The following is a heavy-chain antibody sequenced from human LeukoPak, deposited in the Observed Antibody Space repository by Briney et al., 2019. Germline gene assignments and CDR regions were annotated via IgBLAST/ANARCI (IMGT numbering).Heavy chain of an antibody. CDR3: ARDFSGRYTIDY. D-gene: IGHD6-19*01. CDR2: IFYDGSNK. Sequence: PGRSLRLSCAVSGFAFNEYNMHWVRQAPGKGLEWVAFIFYDGSNKKDADSVKGRFTISRDNSRNTVYLQMNSLRPEDTAVYYCARDFSGRYTIDYWGQGTLVTVSP. CDR1: GFAFNEYN. J-gene: IGHJ4*02. V-gene: IGHV3-30*04.